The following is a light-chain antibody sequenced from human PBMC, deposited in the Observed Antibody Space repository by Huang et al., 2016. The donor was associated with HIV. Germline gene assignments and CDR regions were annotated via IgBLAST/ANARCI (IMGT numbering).Light chain of an antibody. Sequence: DIQMTQSPSSLSASPGVRVTLSCRANQDIGNFLAWYQHKPGGVPRLLIYGASTLQSGVPSRFSGRGSGTDFTLTITSFQPDDVATYYCQRYDNAPRAFGQGTKVEI. CDR2: GAS. CDR3: QRYDNAPRA. CDR1: QDIGNF. J-gene: IGKJ1*01. V-gene: IGKV1-27*01.